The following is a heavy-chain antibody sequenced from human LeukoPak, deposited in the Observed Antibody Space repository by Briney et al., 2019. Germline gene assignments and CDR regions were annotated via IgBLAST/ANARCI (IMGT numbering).Heavy chain of an antibody. CDR3: VKRQIAVAASPFDD. D-gene: IGHD6-19*01. CDR2: ISDTAVYT. J-gene: IGHJ4*02. CDR1: GFTFSTYA. Sequence: PGGSLILSCSASGFTFSTYAMHWVRQAPGKGLEYVSAISDTAVYTFYADSVKGRFTISRDNSKNTLYLQMSSLRDEDTAVYYCVKRQIAVAASPFDDWGQGTLVTVSS. V-gene: IGHV3-64D*09.